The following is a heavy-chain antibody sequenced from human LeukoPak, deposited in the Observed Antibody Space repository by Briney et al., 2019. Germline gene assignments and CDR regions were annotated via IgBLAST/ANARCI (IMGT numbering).Heavy chain of an antibody. CDR1: GYTLTELS. D-gene: IGHD3-10*02. J-gene: IGHJ4*02. CDR3: ATVSMNGEAHYFDY. V-gene: IGHV1-24*01. Sequence: ASVKVSCKVSGYTLTELSMHWVRQAPGKGLEWMGGFDPEDGETIYAQKFQGRVTMTEDTSTDTACMELSSLRSEDTAVYYCATVSMNGEAHYFDYWGQGTLVTVSS. CDR2: FDPEDGET.